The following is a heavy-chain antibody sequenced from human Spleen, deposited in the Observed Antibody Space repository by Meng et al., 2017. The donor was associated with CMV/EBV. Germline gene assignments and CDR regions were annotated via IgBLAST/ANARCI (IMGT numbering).Heavy chain of an antibody. CDR1: GFTLSDHY. J-gene: IGHJ3*02. V-gene: IGHV3-72*01. CDR2: SRNRANSYTT. CDR3: GRALRGNYDAFDI. D-gene: IGHD1-26*01. Sequence: SGFTLSDHYIDWVRQAPGKGLEWVGRSRNRANSYTTEYAASVEGRFTISRDNSKNSLYLQMNSLKTEDTAVYYCGRALRGNYDAFDIWGQGTMVTVSS.